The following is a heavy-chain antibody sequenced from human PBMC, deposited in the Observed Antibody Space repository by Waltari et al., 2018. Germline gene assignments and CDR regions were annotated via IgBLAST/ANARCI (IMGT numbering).Heavy chain of an antibody. CDR2: INHSGRT. D-gene: IGHD3-10*01. CDR1: GGSISSGGYY. V-gene: IGHV4-31*03. J-gene: IGHJ4*02. CDR3: ARGRRISMIRGTWGFDY. Sequence: QVQLQESGPGLVKPSQTLSLTCTVSGGSISSGGYYWSWIRQHPGKGLEGIGEINHSGRTNNNPSRKSRVTISVDTSKNQCSLNLSSVTAADTAVYYCARGRRISMIRGTWGFDYWGQGTLVTVSS.